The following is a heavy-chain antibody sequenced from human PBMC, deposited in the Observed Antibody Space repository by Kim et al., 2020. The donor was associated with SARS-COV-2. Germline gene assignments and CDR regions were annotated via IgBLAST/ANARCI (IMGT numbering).Heavy chain of an antibody. CDR3: TTTFGTSGY. D-gene: IGHD3-3*01. V-gene: IGHV3-74*03. J-gene: IGHJ4*02. Sequence: YADSVKGRFTISRDNAKDTVYLQMSSLRAEDTGVYYCTTTFGTSGYWGQGTLVTVSS.